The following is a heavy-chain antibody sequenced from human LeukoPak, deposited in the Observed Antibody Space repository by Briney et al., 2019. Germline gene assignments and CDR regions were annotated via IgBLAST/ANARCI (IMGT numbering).Heavy chain of an antibody. CDR3: ARDREYDFWSGYYEQDFDY. CDR1: GYTFTSYG. D-gene: IGHD3-3*01. CDR2: ISAYNGNT. J-gene: IGHJ4*02. Sequence: GASVKVSCKASGYTFTSYGVSWVRQAPGQGLEWMGWISAYNGNTNYAQKLQGRVIMTTDTSTSTAYMELRSLRSDDTAVYYCARDREYDFWSGYYEQDFDYWGQGTLVTVSS. V-gene: IGHV1-18*01.